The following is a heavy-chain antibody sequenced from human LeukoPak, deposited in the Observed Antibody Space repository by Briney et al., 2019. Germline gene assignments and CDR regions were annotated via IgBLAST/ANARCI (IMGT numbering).Heavy chain of an antibody. CDR3: AGSIGWYVGSHFDY. D-gene: IGHD6-19*01. J-gene: IGHJ4*02. CDR1: GGTFSSYA. Sequence: ASVKVSCKASGGTFSSYAISWVRQAPGQGLEWMGGIIPIFGTANYAQKFQGRVTITADESTSTAYMELSSLRSEDTAVYYCAGSIGWYVGSHFDYWGQGTLVTVSS. V-gene: IGHV1-69*01. CDR2: IIPIFGTA.